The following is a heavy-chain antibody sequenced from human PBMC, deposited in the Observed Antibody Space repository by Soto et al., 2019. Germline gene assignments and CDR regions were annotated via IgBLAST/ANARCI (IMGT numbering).Heavy chain of an antibody. CDR1: AGSISTSY. D-gene: IGHD3-22*01. V-gene: IGHV4-59*01. CDR2: ISYRGST. CDR3: ASSGIVGREVNTWFDP. Sequence: PSETLSLTCTVSAGSISTSYWIWIRQPLGKALQWIGYISYRGSTNYNHSLKSRLTISIDTSKRQISLKLTSMTTADTAVYYCASSGIVGREVNTWFDPWGQGTLVTVSS. J-gene: IGHJ5*02.